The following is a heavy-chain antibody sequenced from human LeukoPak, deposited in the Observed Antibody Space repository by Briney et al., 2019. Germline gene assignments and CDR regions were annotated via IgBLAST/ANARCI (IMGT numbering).Heavy chain of an antibody. J-gene: IGHJ4*02. V-gene: IGHV4-59*01. D-gene: IGHD2-15*01. Sequence: KTSETLSLTCTVSGGSITTYYWSWIRQTPEKGLECIGYIYYSGSTNYNPSLKSRVTISVDTSKNQFSLKLSSVTAADTAVYYCARSPGRFCSGGSCYSSHYFDYRGQGTLVTVSS. CDR2: IYYSGST. CDR1: GGSITTYY. CDR3: ARSPGRFCSGGSCYSSHYFDY.